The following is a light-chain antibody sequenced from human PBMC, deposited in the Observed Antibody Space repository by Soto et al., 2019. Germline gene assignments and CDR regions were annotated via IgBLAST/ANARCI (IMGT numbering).Light chain of an antibody. Sequence: EIVLTQSPATLSLSPGERATLSCRASQSVSSYLAWYQHKPGQTPRLLIYDASKRAAGIPARFSGSGSGTDFTLTISSLEPEDFATYCCQHYNSYSEAFGQGTKVELK. CDR3: QHYNSYSEA. J-gene: IGKJ1*01. V-gene: IGKV3-11*01. CDR1: QSVSSY. CDR2: DAS.